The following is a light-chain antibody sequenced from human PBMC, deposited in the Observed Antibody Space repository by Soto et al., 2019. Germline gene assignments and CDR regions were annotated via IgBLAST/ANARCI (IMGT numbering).Light chain of an antibody. CDR2: DVT. Sequence: QSVLTQPASVSGSPGQSITISCTGTSSDVGRYNYVSWYQQHPGKAPKLMIYDVTNRPSGISDRFSGSKSGNTASLTISGLLAEDEADYYCASYTTISTYVFGTGTKVTVL. V-gene: IGLV2-14*03. J-gene: IGLJ1*01. CDR1: SSDVGRYNY. CDR3: ASYTTISTYV.